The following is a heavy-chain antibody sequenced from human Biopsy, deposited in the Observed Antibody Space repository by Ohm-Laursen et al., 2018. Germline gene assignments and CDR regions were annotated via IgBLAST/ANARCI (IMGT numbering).Heavy chain of an antibody. V-gene: IGHV4-4*07. Sequence: TLSLTCNVSGGDINNYYWSWIRQPAGKGLEWIERIYPGGSTNYNPSPKSRVTMSVATSKKQLSLRLRSVTAADTAMYYCASVVLGPTNDAFDLWGQGTMVVVSS. CDR2: IYPGGST. D-gene: IGHD3-22*01. CDR1: GGDINNYY. J-gene: IGHJ3*01. CDR3: ASVVLGPTNDAFDL.